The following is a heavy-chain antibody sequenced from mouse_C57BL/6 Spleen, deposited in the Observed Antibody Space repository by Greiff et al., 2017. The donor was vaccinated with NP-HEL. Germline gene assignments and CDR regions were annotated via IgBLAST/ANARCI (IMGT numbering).Heavy chain of an antibody. CDR2: IYPGDGDT. Sequence: VQLQQSGPELVKPGASVKISCKASGYAFSSSWMNWVKQRPGKGLEWIGRIYPGDGDTNYNGKFKGKATLTADKSSSTAYMQLSSLTSEDSAVYCCARRSFITTVVAEAYWGQGTLVTVSA. J-gene: IGHJ3*01. CDR1: GYAFSSSW. D-gene: IGHD1-1*01. V-gene: IGHV1-82*01. CDR3: ARRSFITTVVAEAY.